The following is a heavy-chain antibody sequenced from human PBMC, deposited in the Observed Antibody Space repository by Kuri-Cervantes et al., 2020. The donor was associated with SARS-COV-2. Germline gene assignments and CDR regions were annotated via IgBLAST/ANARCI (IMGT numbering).Heavy chain of an antibody. CDR2: INPNTGDK. D-gene: IGHD3-3*01. CDR1: GYTFTSYF. CDR3: AREVGTYYDFWSGDWAFDI. V-gene: IGHV1-46*01. Sequence: ASVKVSCKASGYTFTSYFLHWVRQAPGQGLEWMGIINPNTGDKTYAQKFQGRVTMTRDTSTSTVYMELRSLRSDDTAVYYCAREVGTYYDFWSGDWAFDIWGQGTMVTVSS. J-gene: IGHJ3*02.